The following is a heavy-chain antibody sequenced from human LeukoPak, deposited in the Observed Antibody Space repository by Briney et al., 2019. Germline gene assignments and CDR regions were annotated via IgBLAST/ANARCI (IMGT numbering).Heavy chain of an antibody. V-gene: IGHV3-74*01. D-gene: IGHD6-6*01. Sequence: GGSLRLSCAASGFTFSSYWMHWVRQAPGKGLVWVSRIYSDGSSTNYADSVKGRFTISRDNAKNTLYLQMNSLRAEDTAVYYCARLYSSSSGKAFDIWGQGTMVTVSS. CDR3: ARLYSSSSGKAFDI. CDR1: GFTFSSYW. J-gene: IGHJ3*02. CDR2: IYSDGSST.